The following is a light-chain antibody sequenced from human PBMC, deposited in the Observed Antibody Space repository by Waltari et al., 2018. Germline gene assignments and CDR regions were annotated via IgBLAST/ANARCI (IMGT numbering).Light chain of an antibody. J-gene: IGLJ3*02. V-gene: IGLV1-40*01. CDR1: NLNIGAGYD. CDR2: GHS. CDR3: QSYDGSLSGWV. Sequence: QSVLTQPPSVSGAPGQSVTISCTGSNLNIGAGYDVHWYQQTPGKAPKLLFHGHSYRPSGVPDRFSGSKSGTSASLTITGLQAEDEADYYCQSYDGSLSGWVFGGGTKLTVL.